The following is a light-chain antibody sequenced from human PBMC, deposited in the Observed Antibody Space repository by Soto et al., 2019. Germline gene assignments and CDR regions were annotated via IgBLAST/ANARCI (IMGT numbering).Light chain of an antibody. CDR3: QHYNNWPPWT. Sequence: EIVMTQSPATLSVSPGERATLSCRASQSVSSNLAWYQQKPCQAHRLLIYGASTRATGIPASFSGSGSGTEFKLTISSLQSEDVSVYYCQHYNNWPPWTFGQGTKVEIK. V-gene: IGKV3-15*01. CDR1: QSVSSN. J-gene: IGKJ1*01. CDR2: GAS.